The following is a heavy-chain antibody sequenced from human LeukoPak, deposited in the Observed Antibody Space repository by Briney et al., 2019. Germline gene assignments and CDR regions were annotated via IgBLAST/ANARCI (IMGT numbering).Heavy chain of an antibody. J-gene: IGHJ4*02. V-gene: IGHV1-2*02. CDR2: INPYSGGA. D-gene: IGHD7-27*01. Sequence: GASVKVSCKASGYAFTGSYLHWVRQAPGQGLESMGWINPYSGGANYAQQFQGRVTMTRDTSISTAYMDLTRLRSDDTAVYYCARGSATGDFPPNYWGQGTLVTVSS. CDR3: ARGSATGDFPPNY. CDR1: GYAFTGSY.